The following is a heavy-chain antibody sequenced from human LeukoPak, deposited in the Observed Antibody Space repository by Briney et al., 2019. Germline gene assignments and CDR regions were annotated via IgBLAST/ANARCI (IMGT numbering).Heavy chain of an antibody. CDR1: GDSVSANGAA. D-gene: IGHD3-3*01. J-gene: IGHJ3*02. CDR2: TYYRSKWYN. V-gene: IGHV6-1*01. Sequence: SQTLSLTCAISGDSVSANGAAWDWIRQSPSRGLEWLGRTYYRSKWYNDYAVSVKSRITINPDTSKNQFSLQLNSVTPEDTAVYYCARVPYYDFQADAFDIWGQGTMVTVST. CDR3: ARVPYYDFQADAFDI.